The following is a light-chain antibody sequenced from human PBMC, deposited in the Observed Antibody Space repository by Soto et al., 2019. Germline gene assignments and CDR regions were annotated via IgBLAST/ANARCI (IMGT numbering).Light chain of an antibody. CDR3: MQSTQLPPT. CDR1: QSLLHSDGETF. CDR2: EVS. V-gene: IGKV2D-29*02. Sequence: DIVMTQTPLSLSVTPGQAASISCKSSQSLLHSDGETFLFWYLQKPGQSPQLLIYEVSTRVSGVPDRFSGSGSGTDFTLEISRVETDDVGIYYCMQSTQLPPTFGQGTRLEIK. J-gene: IGKJ5*01.